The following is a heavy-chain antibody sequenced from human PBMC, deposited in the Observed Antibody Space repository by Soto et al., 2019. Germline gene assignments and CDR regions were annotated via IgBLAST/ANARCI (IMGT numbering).Heavy chain of an antibody. CDR1: GYSFASYW. J-gene: IGHJ4*02. V-gene: IGHV5-10-1*01. CDR2: IDPSDSYT. Sequence: PGESLKISCKGSGYSFASYWISWVRQMPGKGLEWMGKIDPSDSYTNYSPSFQGHVTISVDKSISTAYLQWSSLRASDTAMYYCARHVGSTGWYYFDFWGQGTLVTVSS. CDR3: ARHVGSTGWYYFDF. D-gene: IGHD6-19*01.